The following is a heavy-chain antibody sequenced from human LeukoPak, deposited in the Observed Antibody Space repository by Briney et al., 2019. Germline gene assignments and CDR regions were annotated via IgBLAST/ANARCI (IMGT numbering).Heavy chain of an antibody. CDR3: TSSDYYDSSGYYRDFDY. J-gene: IGHJ4*02. CDR2: IRSKANSYAT. Sequence: GGSLRLSCAASGFTVSSNYMSWVRQASGKGLEWVGRIRSKANSYATAYAASVKGRFTISRDDSKNTAYLQMNSLKTEDTAVYYCTSSDYYDSSGYYRDFDYWGQGTLVTVSS. V-gene: IGHV3-73*01. D-gene: IGHD3-22*01. CDR1: GFTVSSNY.